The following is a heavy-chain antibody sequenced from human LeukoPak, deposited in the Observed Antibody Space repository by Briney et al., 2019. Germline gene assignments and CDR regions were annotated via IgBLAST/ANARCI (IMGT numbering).Heavy chain of an antibody. CDR3: ARDGSGTYPRFDY. CDR1: GGSFSGYY. D-gene: IGHD3-10*01. J-gene: IGHJ4*02. V-gene: IGHV4-59*01. Sequence: SETLSLTCAVYGGSFSGYYWSWIRQPPGKGLEWIGYIYYSGSTNYNPSLKSRVTISVDTSKNQFSLKLSSVTAADTAVYYCARDGSGTYPRFDYWGQGILVTVSS. CDR2: IYYSGST.